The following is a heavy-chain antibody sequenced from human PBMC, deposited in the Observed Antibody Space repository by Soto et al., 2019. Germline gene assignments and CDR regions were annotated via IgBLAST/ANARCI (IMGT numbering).Heavy chain of an antibody. CDR1: GFSFSADGVG. CDR3: AHAFGGTSWPNDAFDV. J-gene: IGHJ3*01. CDR2: IYWDDDT. V-gene: IGHV2-5*02. Sequence: HITLKESGPTLVKPTQTLTLTCIFSGFSFSADGVGVGWIRQPPGKTLEWLALIYWDDDTRYRPSLKSRLTITKDFSKNQVVLTMTNMHPLDTATYYCAHAFGGTSWPNDAFDVWGQGTVVTVSS. D-gene: IGHD3-16*01.